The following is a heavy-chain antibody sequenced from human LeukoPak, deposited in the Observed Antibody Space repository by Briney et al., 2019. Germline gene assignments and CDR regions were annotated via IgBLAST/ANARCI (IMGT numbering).Heavy chain of an antibody. Sequence: GGSLRLSCAASGFTFSSYWMHWVRQAPGKGLVWVSRINSDGSSTSYADPVKGRFTISRDNAKNTLYLQMNSLRAEDTAVYYCARVSYYDYVWGSYRYSDYWGQGTLVTVSS. CDR2: INSDGSST. CDR3: ARVSYYDYVWGSYRYSDY. J-gene: IGHJ4*02. D-gene: IGHD3-16*02. CDR1: GFTFSSYW. V-gene: IGHV3-74*01.